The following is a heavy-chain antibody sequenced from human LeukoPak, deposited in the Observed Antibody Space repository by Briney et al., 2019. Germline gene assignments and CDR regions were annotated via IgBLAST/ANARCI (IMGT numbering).Heavy chain of an antibody. CDR1: GFTFSSYW. CDR2: VNSDGSST. Sequence: PGGSLRLSCAASGFTFSSYWMHWVRQAPGKGLVWVSRVNSDGSSTNYADSVKGRFTISRDNAKNTLYLQMNSLRAEDTALYYCAKDSYGGNSGFDYWGQGTLVTVSS. CDR3: AKDSYGGNSGFDY. V-gene: IGHV3-74*01. J-gene: IGHJ4*02. D-gene: IGHD4-23*01.